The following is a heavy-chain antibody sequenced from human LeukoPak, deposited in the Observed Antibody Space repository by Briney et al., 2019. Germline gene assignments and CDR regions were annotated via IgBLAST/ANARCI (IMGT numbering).Heavy chain of an antibody. J-gene: IGHJ6*03. CDR3: ARDYGGSSGNYYYYYYMDV. V-gene: IGHV3-64*01. Sequence: GGSLRLSRAASVFTCSSYAMQWVPQAPGKGLEYGSAISSNGGNAYYTNSVKGRFTISRDNSKNTLYLQMGSLRAEDMAVYYCARDYGGSSGNYYYYYYMDVWGKGTTVTVSS. D-gene: IGHD4-23*01. CDR2: ISSNGGNA. CDR1: VFTCSSYA.